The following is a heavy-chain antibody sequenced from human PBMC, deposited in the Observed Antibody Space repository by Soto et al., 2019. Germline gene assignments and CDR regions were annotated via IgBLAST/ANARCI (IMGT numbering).Heavy chain of an antibody. J-gene: IGHJ6*02. CDR3: XXXXXXXQFGGNYYYAMDV. V-gene: IGHV1-69*05. CDR2: IIPIFPTP. D-gene: IGHD3-10*01. Sequence: QVQLVQSGAEVKKPGSSVTVSCKASGGTFGNSAISWVRQAPGQGLEWMGGIIPIFPTPDYAQKFQGRVXXXXXXXXXXXXXXXXXXXXXXXXXXXXXXXXXXXQFGGNYYYAMDVWGQGTTVTVSS. CDR1: GGTFGNSA.